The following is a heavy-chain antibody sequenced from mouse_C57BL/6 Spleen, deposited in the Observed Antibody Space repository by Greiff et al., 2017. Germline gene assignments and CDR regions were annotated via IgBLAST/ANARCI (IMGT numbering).Heavy chain of an antibody. Sequence: QVQLQQPGAELVKPGASVKLSCKASGYTFTSYWMHWVKQRPGQGLEWIGMIHPNSGSTNYNEKFKSKATLTVDKSSSTAYMQISSLTSEDSAVYYCASPITTVVPWYFDVWGTGTTVTVSS. CDR3: ASPITTVVPWYFDV. D-gene: IGHD1-1*01. CDR2: IHPNSGST. CDR1: GYTFTSYW. J-gene: IGHJ1*03. V-gene: IGHV1-64*01.